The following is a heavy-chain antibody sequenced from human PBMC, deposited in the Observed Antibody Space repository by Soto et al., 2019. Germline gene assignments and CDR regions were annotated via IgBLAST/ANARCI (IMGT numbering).Heavy chain of an antibody. J-gene: IGHJ5*02. V-gene: IGHV1-69*01. D-gene: IGHD1-7*01. CDR2: IIPILGTA. CDR3: ARGGNWNYGGDGWFDP. Sequence: QVQLVQSGAEVKKPGSSVKVSCKASGGTFSSYAISWVRQAPGQGLEWMGGIIPILGTANYAQKFQDRVTITADESTSTAYMELSSLRSEDTAVYYCARGGNWNYGGDGWFDPWGQGTLVTVSS. CDR1: GGTFSSYA.